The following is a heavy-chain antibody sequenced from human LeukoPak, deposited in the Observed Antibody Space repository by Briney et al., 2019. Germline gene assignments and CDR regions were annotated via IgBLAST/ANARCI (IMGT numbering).Heavy chain of an antibody. J-gene: IGHJ4*02. CDR2: IKQDGSEK. Sequence: GGSLRLSCAASGFTFSSCWMSWVRQAPGKGLEWVANIKQDGSEKYYVYSVRGRFTISRDNTKNSLYLQMNSLRAEETAVYYCARGKSYFDYWGQGTLVTVSS. CDR1: GFTFSSCW. CDR3: ARGKSYFDY. V-gene: IGHV3-7*04.